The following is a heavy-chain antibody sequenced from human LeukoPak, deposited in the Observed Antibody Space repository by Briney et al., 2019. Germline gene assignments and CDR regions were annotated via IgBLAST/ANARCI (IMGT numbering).Heavy chain of an antibody. CDR1: GGSISSSNW. D-gene: IGHD3-10*01. V-gene: IGHV4-4*02. CDR3: ARWFGKYYYFDY. CDR2: IYHSGST. Sequence: NPSGTLSLTCAVSGGSISSSNWWSWVRQPPGKGLEWIGEIYHSGSTNYNPSLKSRVTISVDTSKNQFSLKLSSVTAADTAVYYCARWFGKYYYFDYWGQGTLVTVSS. J-gene: IGHJ4*02.